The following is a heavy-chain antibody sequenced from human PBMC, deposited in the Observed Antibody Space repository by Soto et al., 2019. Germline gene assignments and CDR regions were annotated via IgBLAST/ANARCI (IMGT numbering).Heavy chain of an antibody. CDR3: ARGVRRSSWFDP. CDR1: GGSISSYY. CDR2: IYYSGST. V-gene: IGHV4-59*01. D-gene: IGHD6-6*01. J-gene: IGHJ5*02. Sequence: SETLSLTCTVSGGSISSYYWSWIRQPPGKGLEWIGYIYYSGSTNYNPSLKSRVTISVDTSKNQFSLKLSSVTAADTAVYYCARGVRRSSWFDPWGQGTLVTVSS.